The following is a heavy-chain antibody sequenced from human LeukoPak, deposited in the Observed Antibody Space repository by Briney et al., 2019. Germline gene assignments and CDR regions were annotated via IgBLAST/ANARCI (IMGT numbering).Heavy chain of an antibody. J-gene: IGHJ4*02. CDR3: AKDRTGSPSYYFDY. CDR2: ISSSSSYI. V-gene: IGHV3-21*04. CDR1: GFTFSSYS. D-gene: IGHD1-26*01. Sequence: GGSLRLSCAASGFTFSSYSMNWVRQAPGKGLEWVSSISSSSSYIYYADSVKGRFTISRDNSKNTLYLQMNSLRAEDTAVYYCAKDRTGSPSYYFDYWGQGTLVTVSS.